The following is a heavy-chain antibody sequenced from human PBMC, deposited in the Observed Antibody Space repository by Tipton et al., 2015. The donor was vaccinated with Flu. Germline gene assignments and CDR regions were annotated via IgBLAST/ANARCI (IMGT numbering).Heavy chain of an antibody. V-gene: IGHV3-7*01. J-gene: IGHJ4*02. Sequence: GSLRLSCATSGFTFTNYWMSWIRQAPRKGLEWVAHISQDGNDKYYVDSVKGRFTISRDNAKKSLYLQMNSLRAEDTAVYYCAGAGGSGWGQGTLVTVSS. D-gene: IGHD6-19*01. CDR1: GFTFTNYW. CDR3: AGAGGSG. CDR2: ISQDGNDK.